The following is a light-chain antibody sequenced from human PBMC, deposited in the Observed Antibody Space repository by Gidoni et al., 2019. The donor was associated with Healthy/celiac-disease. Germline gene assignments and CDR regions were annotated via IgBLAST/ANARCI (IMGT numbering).Light chain of an antibody. CDR2: KDS. Sequence: SYELTKPPEVSVSLGQMARITCSGEALPKKYAYWYQQKPGQFPVLVIYKDSERPSGIPVRFSGSISGTIVTLTISGVQAEDEADYYCLSADSSGTYVFGTGTKVTVL. J-gene: IGLJ1*01. CDR1: ALPKKY. CDR3: LSADSSGTYV. V-gene: IGLV3-16*01.